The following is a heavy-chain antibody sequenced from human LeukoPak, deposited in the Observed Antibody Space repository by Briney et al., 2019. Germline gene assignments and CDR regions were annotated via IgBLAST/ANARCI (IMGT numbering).Heavy chain of an antibody. CDR1: AFTFSSYW. CDR2: INSDGSST. D-gene: IGHD5-12*01. CDR3: AKDGSQYSGYDHFDS. J-gene: IGHJ4*02. Sequence: GGSLRLSCAASAFTFSSYWMHWVRQAPGKGLLWVSHINSDGSSTNYADSVKGRFTISRDNSKNTLYLQMNSLRAEDTAVYYCAKDGSQYSGYDHFDSWGQGTLVTVSS. V-gene: IGHV3-74*01.